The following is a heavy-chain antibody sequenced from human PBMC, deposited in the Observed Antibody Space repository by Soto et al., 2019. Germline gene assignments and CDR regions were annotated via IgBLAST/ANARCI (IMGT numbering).Heavy chain of an antibody. V-gene: IGHV3-23*01. J-gene: IGHJ6*02. CDR1: GFNFRSYG. CDR3: AKSLINAKEV. Sequence: PGGSLRLSCTASGFNFRSYGMSWVRQAPGKGLEWVSGITASGGNTYYTDSVKGRFTISRDNSKNTLYLQMSGLRVEDTAVFHCAKSLINAKEVWGQGTTVTVSS. CDR2: ITASGGNT. D-gene: IGHD2-8*01.